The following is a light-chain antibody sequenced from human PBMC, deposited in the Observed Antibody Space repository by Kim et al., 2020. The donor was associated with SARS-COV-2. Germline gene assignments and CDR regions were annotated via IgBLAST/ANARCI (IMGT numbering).Light chain of an antibody. Sequence: DIQMTQSPSSLSASVGDTVTITCQASQDITNYLNWYQQKPGKAPKLLIYDASSLETGVPSRFSGSGSGTDFTFTIRSLQPEDIATYYCQQYANFLYTFGQGTKLEI. J-gene: IGKJ2*01. CDR1: QDITNY. CDR2: DAS. CDR3: QQYANFLYT. V-gene: IGKV1-33*01.